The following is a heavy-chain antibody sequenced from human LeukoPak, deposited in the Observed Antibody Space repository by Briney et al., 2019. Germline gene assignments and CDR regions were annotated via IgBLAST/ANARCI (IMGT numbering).Heavy chain of an antibody. CDR2: IYSGGST. J-gene: IGHJ5*02. CDR3: ARGYYDSSGYYVNWFDP. Sequence: GGSLRLSCAASGFTVSSNYMSWVRQAPGKGLEWVSVIYSGGSTYYADSVKGRFTISRDNSKNTLYLQMNSLRAEDTAVYYCARGYYDSSGYYVNWFDPWGQGTLVTVSS. D-gene: IGHD3-22*01. CDR1: GFTVSSNY. V-gene: IGHV3-66*01.